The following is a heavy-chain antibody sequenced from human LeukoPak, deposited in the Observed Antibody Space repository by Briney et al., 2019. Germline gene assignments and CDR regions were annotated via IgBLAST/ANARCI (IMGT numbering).Heavy chain of an antibody. CDR2: LSGGGEIT. Sequence: PGGSLRLSCAASEFSFSAYAMSWVRQAPGKRLEWVSALSGGGEITYYADSVKGRFTISRDNSRNTLSLQMNSLRAEDTAVYYCAKAYHYDSGGYYLAPYYGLDVWGQGTTVTVSS. D-gene: IGHD3-22*01. CDR3: AKAYHYDSGGYYLAPYYGLDV. CDR1: EFSFSAYA. V-gene: IGHV3-23*01. J-gene: IGHJ6*02.